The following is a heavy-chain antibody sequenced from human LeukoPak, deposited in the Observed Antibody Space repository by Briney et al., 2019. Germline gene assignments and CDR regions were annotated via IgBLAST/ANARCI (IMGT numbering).Heavy chain of an antibody. CDR1: GGSISSSSYY. CDR2: IYYSGST. Sequence: SETLSLTCTVSGGSISSSSYYWGWIRQPPGKGLEWIGSIYYSGSTYYNPSLKSRVTISVDTSKNQFSLKLSSVTAADTAVYYCATVVVPAATFDYWGQGTLVTVSS. CDR3: ATVVVPAATFDY. J-gene: IGHJ4*02. D-gene: IGHD2-2*01. V-gene: IGHV4-39*01.